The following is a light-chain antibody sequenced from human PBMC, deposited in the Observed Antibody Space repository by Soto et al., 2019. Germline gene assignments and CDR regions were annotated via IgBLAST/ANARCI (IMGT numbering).Light chain of an antibody. J-gene: IGKJ3*01. CDR1: QNINNW. V-gene: IGKV1-12*01. CDR3: QQTNSLPLT. CDR2: VAS. Sequence: DIQMTQSPSSVSASVGDRVTITCRASQNINNWLAWYQQKPGKATKLLIYVASSLQSGVPSRFSGSGSGTDFTLTISSLQPEDFATYYCQQTNSLPLTFGPGTKVDIK.